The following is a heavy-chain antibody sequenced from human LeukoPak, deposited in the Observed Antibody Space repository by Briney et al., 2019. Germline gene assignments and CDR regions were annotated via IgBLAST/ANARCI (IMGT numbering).Heavy chain of an antibody. CDR1: GFTFSSYG. J-gene: IGHJ5*02. CDR2: IWYDGSNK. CDR3: ASETNCSGGSCYQT. D-gene: IGHD2-15*01. Sequence: GRSLRLSCAASGFTFSSYGMHRVRQAPGKGLEWVAVIWYDGSNKYYADSVKGRFTISRDNSKNTLYLQMNSLRAEDTAVYYCASETNCSGGSCYQTWGQGTLVTVSS. V-gene: IGHV3-33*01.